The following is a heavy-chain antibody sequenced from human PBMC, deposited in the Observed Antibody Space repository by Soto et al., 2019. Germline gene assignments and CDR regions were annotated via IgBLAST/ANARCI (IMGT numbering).Heavy chain of an antibody. CDR2: ISGSGGST. CDR3: AKEGTSYCSSTNCYLYHYYMDV. D-gene: IGHD2-2*01. Sequence: EVQLLESGGGLVQPGGSLRLSCAASGFTFSSYAMSWVRQAPGKGLEWVSAISGSGGSTYYADSVKGRFTISRDNAKNTLYLQMNSLRAEDTAVYYCAKEGTSYCSSTNCYLYHYYMDVWGKGTTVTVSS. CDR1: GFTFSSYA. V-gene: IGHV3-23*01. J-gene: IGHJ6*03.